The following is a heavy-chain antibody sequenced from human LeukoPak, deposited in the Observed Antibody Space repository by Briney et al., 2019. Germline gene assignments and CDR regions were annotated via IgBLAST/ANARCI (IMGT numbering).Heavy chain of an antibody. D-gene: IGHD2-8*01. J-gene: IGHJ4*02. Sequence: SETLSLTCAVSDGSVSSSNWWSWVRQPPGKGLEWIGEVYHSGSTNYNPSLKSRVTISVDKSKNQFSLNLRSMTAADTAVYYCARQSDTNGPASWGQGTLVTVSS. CDR2: VYHSGST. V-gene: IGHV4-4*02. CDR3: ARQSDTNGPAS. CDR1: DGSVSSSNW.